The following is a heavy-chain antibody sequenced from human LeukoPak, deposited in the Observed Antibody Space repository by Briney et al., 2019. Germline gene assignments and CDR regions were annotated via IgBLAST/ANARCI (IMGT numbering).Heavy chain of an antibody. J-gene: IGHJ5*02. CDR3: ARGDCSSTSCYKSYNWFDP. CDR1: GYTFTSYG. CDR2: ISAYNGNT. D-gene: IGHD2-2*02. V-gene: IGHV1-18*01. Sequence: GASVKVSCKAFGYTFTSYGISWVRQAPGQRLEWMGWISAYNGNTNYAQKLQGRVTMTTDTSTSTAYMELRSLRSDDTAVYYCARGDCSSTSCYKSYNWFDPWGQGTLVTVSS.